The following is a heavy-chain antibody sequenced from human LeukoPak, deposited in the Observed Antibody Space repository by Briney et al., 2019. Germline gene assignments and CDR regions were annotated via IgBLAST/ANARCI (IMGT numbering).Heavy chain of an antibody. Sequence: GGSLRLSCAASGFTFSSYGMHWVRQAPGKGLEWVAFIRYDGSNKYYADSVKGRFTISRDNSKNTLYLQMNSLRAEDTAVYYCAKVSLTYSSGWYDAFDIWGQGTMVTVSS. CDR2: IRYDGSNK. D-gene: IGHD6-19*01. CDR3: AKVSLTYSSGWYDAFDI. J-gene: IGHJ3*02. CDR1: GFTFSSYG. V-gene: IGHV3-30*02.